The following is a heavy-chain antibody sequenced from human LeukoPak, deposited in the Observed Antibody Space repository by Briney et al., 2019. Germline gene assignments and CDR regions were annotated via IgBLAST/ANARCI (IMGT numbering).Heavy chain of an antibody. D-gene: IGHD1-7*01. J-gene: IGHJ5*02. V-gene: IGHV4-39*01. CDR1: GGSISSSSYY. Sequence: SETLSLTCTVSGGSISSSSYYWGWIRQPPGKGLEWIGSIYYSGSTYYNPSLKSRVTISVDTSKNQFSLKLTSVTAADTAVFYCARQGVGKYNWNFLNWFDPWGPGTLVTVSS. CDR2: IYYSGST. CDR3: ARQGVGKYNWNFLNWFDP.